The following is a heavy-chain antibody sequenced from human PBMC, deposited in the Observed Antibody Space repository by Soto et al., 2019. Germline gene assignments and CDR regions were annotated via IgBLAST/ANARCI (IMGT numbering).Heavy chain of an antibody. CDR2: IISSSSYI. Sequence: SLRLASASSGVTWNSYGMDGIRQTPGKGQEGVSSIISSSSYIYYADSVKGGFNISRDNAKNSLYLQMNSLIAEGTAVYYCARDFQGYCSSNSCPREHYYRYYMDFWGKRSTVPVSS. D-gene: IGHD2-2*01. CDR1: GVTWNSYG. V-gene: IGHV3-21*01. J-gene: IGHJ6*03. CDR3: ARDFQGYCSSNSCPREHYYRYYMDF.